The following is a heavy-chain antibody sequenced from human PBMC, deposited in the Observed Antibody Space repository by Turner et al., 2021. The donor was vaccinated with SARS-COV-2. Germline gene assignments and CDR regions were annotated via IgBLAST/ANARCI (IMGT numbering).Heavy chain of an antibody. CDR1: GFTFSSYG. J-gene: IGHJ5*02. CDR2: IWYDGSNK. D-gene: IGHD3-10*01. Sequence: QVQLVESGGGVVQPGRSLRLSCAASGFTFSSYGMHWVRQAPGKGLEWVALIWYDGSNKYYADSVKGRFTISRDNSKNTLYLQMNSLRVEDTAVYYCARDLGGFFDPWGQGTLVTVSS. V-gene: IGHV3-30*19. CDR3: ARDLGGFFDP.